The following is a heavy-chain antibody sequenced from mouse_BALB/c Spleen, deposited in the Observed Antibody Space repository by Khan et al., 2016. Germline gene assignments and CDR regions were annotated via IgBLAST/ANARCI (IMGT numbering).Heavy chain of an antibody. CDR3: ARSSYYGYYYAMDY. V-gene: IGHV9-3-1*01. D-gene: IGHD1-2*01. Sequence: QIQLVQSGPELKKPGETVKISCKASGYTFTNYGMNWVKQTPETGLKWMGWTNPYTGEPTYADDFKGRFAFSLETSATPAYLQINNLKNEDTATYFCARSSYYGYYYAMDYWGQGTSVTVSS. J-gene: IGHJ4*01. CDR1: GYTFTNYG. CDR2: TNPYTGEP.